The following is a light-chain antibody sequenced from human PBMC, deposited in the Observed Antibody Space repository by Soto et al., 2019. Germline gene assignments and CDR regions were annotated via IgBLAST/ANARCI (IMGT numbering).Light chain of an antibody. V-gene: IGLV2-14*01. J-gene: IGLJ1*01. Sequence: QSVLTQPASVSGPPGQSITISCTGTTSDVGGYNYVSWYQQLPGKVPKLMIYEVTNRPSGVSTRFSGSKSGNTASLTISGLQAEDEAAYYCFSYTTSSAPYVFGTGTKVTVL. CDR1: TSDVGGYNY. CDR3: FSYTTSSAPYV. CDR2: EVT.